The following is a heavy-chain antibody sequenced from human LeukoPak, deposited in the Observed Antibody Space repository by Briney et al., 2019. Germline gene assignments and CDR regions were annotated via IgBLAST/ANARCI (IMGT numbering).Heavy chain of an antibody. CDR2: ISGSGGST. Sequence: TGGSLRLSCAASGFTSNNYAMNWVRQAPGKGLEWVSGISGSGGSTYYADSVKGRFTISRDNSKNTLYLQMNSLRAEDTAVYYCAKASTPEYYFDYWGQGTLVTVSS. J-gene: IGHJ4*02. CDR1: GFTSNNYA. V-gene: IGHV3-23*01. CDR3: AKASTPEYYFDY.